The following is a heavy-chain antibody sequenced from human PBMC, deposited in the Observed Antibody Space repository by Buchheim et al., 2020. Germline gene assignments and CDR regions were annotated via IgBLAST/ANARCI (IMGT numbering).Heavy chain of an antibody. Sequence: QVQLVQSGAEVKKPGASVKVSCKASGYTFTSYYMHWVRQAPGQGLEWMGIINPSGGSTSYAQKFQGRVTMTRDTSTSTVYMELSSLRSEDTAVYYCARALRFLEWLSGGSYGMDVWGQGTT. CDR2: INPSGGST. D-gene: IGHD3-3*01. J-gene: IGHJ6*02. V-gene: IGHV1-46*01. CDR1: GYTFTSYY. CDR3: ARALRFLEWLSGGSYGMDV.